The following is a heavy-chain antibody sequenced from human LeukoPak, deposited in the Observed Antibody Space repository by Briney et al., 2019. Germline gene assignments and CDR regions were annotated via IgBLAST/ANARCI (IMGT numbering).Heavy chain of an antibody. V-gene: IGHV6-1*01. CDR1: GDSVSSNRAS. Sequence: SQTLSLTCAISGDSVSSNRASWTWIRQSPSRGLEWLGRAYYRSKWYNDYAVSLKSRISINPDTSKNQFSLQLNSVTPEDTAVYYCSRSDGASDFDYWGQGTLVTVSS. CDR2: AYYRSKWYN. J-gene: IGHJ4*02. CDR3: SRSDGASDFDY. D-gene: IGHD5-24*01.